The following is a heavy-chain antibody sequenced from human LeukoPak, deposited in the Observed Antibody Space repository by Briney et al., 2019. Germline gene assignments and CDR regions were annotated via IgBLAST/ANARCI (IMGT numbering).Heavy chain of an antibody. CDR1: GFTFSSYA. D-gene: IGHD6-19*01. J-gene: IGHJ4*02. Sequence: HTGGSLRLSCGASGFTFSSYAMSWVRQAPGKGLEWVSAISGSGGSTYYADSVKGRFTISRDNSKNTLYLQMNSLRAEDTAVYYCAKGKGSGWFYFDYWGQGTLVTVSS. CDR2: ISGSGGST. V-gene: IGHV3-23*01. CDR3: AKGKGSGWFYFDY.